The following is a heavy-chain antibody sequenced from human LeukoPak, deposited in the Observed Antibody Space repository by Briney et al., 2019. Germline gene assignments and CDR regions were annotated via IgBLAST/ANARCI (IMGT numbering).Heavy chain of an antibody. Sequence: SETLSLTCAVYGGSFSGYYWSWIRQPPGKGLEWIGEINHSGSTNYNPSLKSRVTISVDTSKNQFSLKLSSVTAADTAVYYCAGGPTTDIVVVPAAREFDYWGQGTLVTVSS. J-gene: IGHJ4*02. CDR2: INHSGST. D-gene: IGHD2-2*01. V-gene: IGHV4-34*01. CDR3: AGGPTTDIVVVPAAREFDY. CDR1: GGSFSGYY.